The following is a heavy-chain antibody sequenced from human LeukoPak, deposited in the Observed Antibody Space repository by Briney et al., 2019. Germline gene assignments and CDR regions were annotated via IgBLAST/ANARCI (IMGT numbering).Heavy chain of an antibody. CDR1: GFTFSSYG. D-gene: IGHD3-16*01. CDR2: ISYDGSNK. J-gene: IGHJ4*02. CDR3: AKVPVSSYGGSYYFGY. Sequence: PGRSLRLSCAASGFTFSSYGMHWVRQAPGKGLDWVAVISYDGSNKYHADSVKGRFTISRDNSKNTLYLDMNSLRAEDTAVYYCAKVPVSSYGGSYYFGYWGQGTLVTVSS. V-gene: IGHV3-30*18.